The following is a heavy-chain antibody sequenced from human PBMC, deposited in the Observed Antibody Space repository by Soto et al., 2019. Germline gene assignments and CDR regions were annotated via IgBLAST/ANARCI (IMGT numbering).Heavy chain of an antibody. CDR3: ASDSLRNGYKNA. D-gene: IGHD5-12*01. V-gene: IGHV3-48*03. CDR1: GFTFSNYA. Sequence: EAQLVESGGGLVQPGGSLRLSCAASGFTFSNYALNWVRQAPGKGLEWVAYITSRGPTIYYADSVKGRFNISRDNAKTSLYLQMNNLRAEDTAIYYCASDSLRNGYKNAWGQGTLVTVSS. J-gene: IGHJ5*02. CDR2: ITSRGPTI.